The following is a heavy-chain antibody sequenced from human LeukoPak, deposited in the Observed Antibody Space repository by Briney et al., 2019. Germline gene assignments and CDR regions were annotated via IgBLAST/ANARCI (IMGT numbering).Heavy chain of an antibody. J-gene: IGHJ3*02. CDR2: INHSGST. CDR1: GGSFSSYY. D-gene: IGHD4-23*01. V-gene: IGHV4-34*01. CDR3: ARVGWVTDDAFDI. Sequence: SETLSLTCAVYGGSFSSYYWSWIRQPPGKGLEWIGEINHSGSTNYNPALKSRVTISVDTSKNQFSLKLSSVTAADTAVYYCARVGWVTDDAFDIWGEGTMVTVSP.